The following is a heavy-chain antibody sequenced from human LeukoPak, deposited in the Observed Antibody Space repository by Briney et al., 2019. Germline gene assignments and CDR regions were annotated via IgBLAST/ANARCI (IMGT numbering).Heavy chain of an antibody. CDR2: MNQDGSEK. V-gene: IGHV3-7*01. CDR1: GFTFSNHW. J-gene: IGHJ5*02. CDR3: ATSSCSSSSA. D-gene: IGHD6-6*01. Sequence: GGSLRLSCVGSGFTFSNHWMIWVRQAPGKGLEWVANMNQDGSEKYYVGSVEGRFTISRDNAKDSLFLQMNSLRAEDTAVYYCATSSCSSSSAWGQGCLASVSS.